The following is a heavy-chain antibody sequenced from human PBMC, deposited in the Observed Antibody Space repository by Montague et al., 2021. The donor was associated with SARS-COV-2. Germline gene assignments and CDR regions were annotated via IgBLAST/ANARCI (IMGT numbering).Heavy chain of an antibody. D-gene: IGHD2-21*02. J-gene: IGHJ4*02. CDR1: GYLIGTGYY. Sequence: SETLSLTCSVSGYLIGTGYYWGWIRQSPGKGLEWIGSNYLHGNAYYNPSLNSRVAISLDTSNNQFSLRLTSVTTSDTAVYYCARGGVTRAGFDYWGQGIRVIVSS. V-gene: IGHV4-38-2*02. CDR3: ARGGVTRAGFDY. CDR2: NYLHGNA.